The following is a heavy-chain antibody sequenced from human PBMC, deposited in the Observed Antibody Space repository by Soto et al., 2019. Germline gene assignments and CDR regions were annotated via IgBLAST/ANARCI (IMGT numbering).Heavy chain of an antibody. V-gene: IGHV3-30-3*01. J-gene: IGHJ4*02. Sequence: GGSLRLSCAASGFTFSSYAMHWVRQAPGKGLEWVAVISYDGSNKYYADSVKGRFTISRDNSENTLYLQMNSLRAEDTAVYYCARESYYDSSGYPPPGYWGQGTLVTVSS. D-gene: IGHD3-22*01. CDR3: ARESYYDSSGYPPPGY. CDR1: GFTFSSYA. CDR2: ISYDGSNK.